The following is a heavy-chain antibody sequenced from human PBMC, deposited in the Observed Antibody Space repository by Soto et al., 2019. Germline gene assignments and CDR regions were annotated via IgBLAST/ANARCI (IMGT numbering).Heavy chain of an antibody. CDR2: ISSSSSYI. J-gene: IGHJ4*02. CDR1: GFTFSSYS. CDR3: ARGGLSVVVAAKLNY. Sequence: GGSLRLSCAASGFTFSSYSMNWVRQAPGKGLEWVSSISSSSSYIYYADSVKGRFTISRDNAKNSLYLQMNSLRAEDTAVYYCARGGLSVVVAAKLNYWGQGTLVTVSS. D-gene: IGHD2-15*01. V-gene: IGHV3-21*01.